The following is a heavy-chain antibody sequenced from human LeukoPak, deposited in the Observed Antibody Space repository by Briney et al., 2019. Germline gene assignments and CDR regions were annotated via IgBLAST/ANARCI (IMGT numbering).Heavy chain of an antibody. J-gene: IGHJ4*02. CDR3: ARVTGDAYGSGSLELGGTGDY. D-gene: IGHD3-10*01. V-gene: IGHV1-2*02. Sequence: ASVKVSCKASGYTFIDYYMNWVRQAPGQGLEWMGWINPNTGATKYAQRFLGRVNMTRDTSISTAYMELSSLRSDDTAVYYCARVTGDAYGSGSLELGGTGDYWGQGTLVTVSS. CDR1: GYTFIDYY. CDR2: INPNTGAT.